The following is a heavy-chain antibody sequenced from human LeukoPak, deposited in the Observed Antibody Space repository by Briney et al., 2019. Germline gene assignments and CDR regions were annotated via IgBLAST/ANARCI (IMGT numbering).Heavy chain of an antibody. V-gene: IGHV4-61*02. CDR3: ARLVTMVRGGSNWFDP. Sequence: SQTLSLTCTVSGGSISSGSYYWSWIRQPAGKGLEWIGRIYTSGSTNYNPSLKCRVTISVDTSKNQFSLKLSSVTAADTAVYYCARLVTMVRGGSNWFDPWGQGTLVTVSS. CDR2: IYTSGST. D-gene: IGHD3-10*01. CDR1: GGSISSGSYY. J-gene: IGHJ5*02.